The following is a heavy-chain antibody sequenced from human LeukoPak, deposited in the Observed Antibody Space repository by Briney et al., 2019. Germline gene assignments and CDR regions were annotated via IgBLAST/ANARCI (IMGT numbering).Heavy chain of an antibody. D-gene: IGHD3-10*01. J-gene: IGHJ6*02. Sequence: SETLSLTCTVSGGSISSYYWSWIRQPPGKGLEWIGYNYYSGSTNYNPSLKSRVTISVDTSKNQFSLKLSSVTAADTAVYYCARVGYYYYGMDVRGQGTTVTVSS. V-gene: IGHV4-59*01. CDR3: ARVGYYYYGMDV. CDR2: NYYSGST. CDR1: GGSISSYY.